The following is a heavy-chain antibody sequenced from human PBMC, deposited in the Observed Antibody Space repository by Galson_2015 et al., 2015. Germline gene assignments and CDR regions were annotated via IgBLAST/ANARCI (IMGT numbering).Heavy chain of an antibody. CDR1: GYTFTSYG. Sequence: SVKVSCKASGYTFTSYGISWVRQAPGQGLEWMGWISAYNGNTNYAQRLQGRVTMTTDTSTSTAYMELRSLRSDDTAVYYCARDGEILGSGPPTDYWGQGTLVTVSS. J-gene: IGHJ4*02. D-gene: IGHD2-15*01. V-gene: IGHV1-18*04. CDR2: ISAYNGNT. CDR3: ARDGEILGSGPPTDY.